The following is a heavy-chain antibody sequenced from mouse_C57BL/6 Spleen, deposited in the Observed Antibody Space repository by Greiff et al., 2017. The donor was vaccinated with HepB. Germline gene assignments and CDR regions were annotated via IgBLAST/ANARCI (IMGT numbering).Heavy chain of an antibody. Sequence: EVMLVESGGGLVKPGGSLKLSCAASGFTFSSYAMSWVRQTPEKRLEWVATISDGGSYTYYPDNVKGRFTISRDNAKNNLYLQMSHLKSEDTAMYYCARGNGGYDGAWFAYWGQGTLVTVSA. J-gene: IGHJ3*01. CDR3: ARGNGGYDGAWFAY. D-gene: IGHD2-2*01. V-gene: IGHV5-4*03. CDR2: ISDGGSYT. CDR1: GFTFSSYA.